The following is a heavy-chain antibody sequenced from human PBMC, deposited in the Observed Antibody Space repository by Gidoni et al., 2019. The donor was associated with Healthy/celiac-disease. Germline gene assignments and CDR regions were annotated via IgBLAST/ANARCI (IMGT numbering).Heavy chain of an antibody. D-gene: IGHD5-18*01. CDR2: INHSGST. J-gene: IGHJ5*02. CDR1: GGSFSAYY. V-gene: IGHV4-34*01. Sequence: QVQLQQWGAGLLKPSETLSLTCAVYGGSFSAYYWSWIRHPPGKGLEWIGEINHSGSTNYNPSLKSRVTISVDTSKNQFSLKLSSVTAADTAVYYCARGGRDTWIQLWLRWFDPWGQGTLVTVSS. CDR3: ARGGRDTWIQLWLRWFDP.